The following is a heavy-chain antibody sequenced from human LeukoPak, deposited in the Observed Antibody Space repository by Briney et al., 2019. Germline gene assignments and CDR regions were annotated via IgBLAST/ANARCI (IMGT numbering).Heavy chain of an antibody. CDR1: GFTFSIYW. V-gene: IGHV3-7*04. CDR2: IKQDGSEK. J-gene: IGHJ4*02. CDR3: ARVLTYFDY. Sequence: GGSLRLSCEASGFTFSIYWMSWVRQAPGKGLEWVANIKQDGSEKYYVDSVKGRFTISRDNAKNSLYLQMNSLRAEDTAVYYCARVLTYFDYWGQGTLVTVSS.